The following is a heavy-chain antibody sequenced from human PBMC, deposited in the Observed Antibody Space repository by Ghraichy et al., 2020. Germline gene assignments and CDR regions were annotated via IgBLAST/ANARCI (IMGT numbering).Heavy chain of an antibody. Sequence: GGSLRLSCAASGFTFSSYWMHWVRQAPGKGLVWVSRINSDGSSTSYADSVKGRFTISRDNAKNTLYLQMNSLRAEDTAVYYCARDHWSGWSYYYYGMDVWGQGTTVTVSS. CDR2: INSDGSST. CDR3: ARDHWSGWSYYYYGMDV. V-gene: IGHV3-74*01. CDR1: GFTFSSYW. J-gene: IGHJ6*02. D-gene: IGHD6-19*01.